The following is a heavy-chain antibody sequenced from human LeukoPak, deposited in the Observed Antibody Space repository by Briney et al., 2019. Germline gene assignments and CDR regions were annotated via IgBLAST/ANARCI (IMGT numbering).Heavy chain of an antibody. D-gene: IGHD3-9*01. V-gene: IGHV1-18*01. CDR1: GYTFTSYG. CDR3: ARGSTYYDILTGFLPLVPFDY. Sequence: ASVKVSCKASGYTFTSYGISWVRQAPGQGLEWMGWISAYNGNTNYAQKLQDRVTMTTDTSTSTAYMELRSLRSDDTAVYYCARGSTYYDILTGFLPLVPFDYWGQGTLVTVSS. J-gene: IGHJ4*02. CDR2: ISAYNGNT.